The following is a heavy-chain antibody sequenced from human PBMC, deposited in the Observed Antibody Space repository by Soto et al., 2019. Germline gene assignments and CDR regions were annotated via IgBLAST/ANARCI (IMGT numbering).Heavy chain of an antibody. CDR1: GFTFSSYA. CDR2: ISGSGGST. J-gene: IGHJ6*04. V-gene: IGHV3-23*01. D-gene: IGHD5-18*01. CDR3: TDVDTGHYYGMDV. Sequence: GGALRLSCAASGFTFSSYAMSWVRQAPGKGLEWVSAISGSGGSTYYADSVKGRFTISRDSSKNTLYLQMNSLRAEDTAVYYCTDVDTGHYYGMDVWGKGTRVTVSS.